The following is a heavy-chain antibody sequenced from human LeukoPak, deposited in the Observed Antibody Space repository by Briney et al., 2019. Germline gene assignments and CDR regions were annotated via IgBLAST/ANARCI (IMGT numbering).Heavy chain of an antibody. CDR3: AREDAEDVLLWFGELN. D-gene: IGHD3-10*01. Sequence: GGSLRLSCAASGFNFNNYGMHWVRQAPGKGLEWVAFMRFDGSNQYYADSVKGRFIISRDNSKNTLYLQMNSLRGEDTAVYFCAREDAEDVLLWFGELNSGQGTLVTVSS. CDR1: GFNFNNYG. J-gene: IGHJ4*02. V-gene: IGHV3-30*02. CDR2: MRFDGSNQ.